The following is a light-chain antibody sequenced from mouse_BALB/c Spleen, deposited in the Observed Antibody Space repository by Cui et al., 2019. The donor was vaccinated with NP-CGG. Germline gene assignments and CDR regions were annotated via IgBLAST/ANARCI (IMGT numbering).Light chain of an antibody. CDR1: TGTVTTSNY. CDR3: ALWYSNHWV. V-gene: IGLV1*01. Sequence: QAVVTQESALTTSPGETVTLTCRSSTGTVTTSNYDNWVQEKPDHLFTGLIGGTNNRAPGVPARFSGSLIEDKAALTITGAQTEDEAIYFCALWYSNHWVFGGGTKLTVL. CDR2: GTN. J-gene: IGLJ1*01.